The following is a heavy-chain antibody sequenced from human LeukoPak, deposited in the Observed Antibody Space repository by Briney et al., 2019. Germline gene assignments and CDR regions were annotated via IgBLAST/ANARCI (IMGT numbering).Heavy chain of an antibody. CDR3: ARGTLGYDILTGHHWFDP. V-gene: IGHV4-31*03. CDR1: GGSISSGGYY. J-gene: IGHJ5*02. D-gene: IGHD3-9*01. CDR2: IYYSGST. Sequence: KPSETLSLTCTVSGGSISSGGYYWSWIRQHPGKGLEWIGYIYYSGSTYYNPSLKSRVTISVDTSKNQFSLKLSSVTAADTAVYYCARGTLGYDILTGHHWFDPWGQGTLVTVSS.